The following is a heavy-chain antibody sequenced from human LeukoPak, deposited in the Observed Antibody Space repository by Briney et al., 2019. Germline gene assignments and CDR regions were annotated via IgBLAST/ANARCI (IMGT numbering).Heavy chain of an antibody. CDR3: ARAPVRHIVVVPAAIRFDP. CDR1: GGSFSGYY. D-gene: IGHD2-2*01. Sequence: SETLSLTCAVYGGSFSGYYWSWIRQPPGKGLEWIGGINHSGSTNYNPSLKSRVTISVDTSKNQFSLKLKSVPAADTAVYYCARAPVRHIVVVPAAIRFDPWGQGTLVTVSS. V-gene: IGHV4-34*01. J-gene: IGHJ5*02. CDR2: INHSGST.